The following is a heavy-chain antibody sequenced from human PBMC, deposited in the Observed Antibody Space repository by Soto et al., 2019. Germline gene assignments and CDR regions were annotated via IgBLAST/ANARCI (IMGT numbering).Heavy chain of an antibody. V-gene: IGHV4-59*01. CDR1: GGSISSYY. CDR2: IYYTGST. J-gene: IGHJ4*02. CDR3: ARGRFGYGDYFDY. Sequence: SETLSLTCTVSGGSISSYYWTWIRQPPGKGLEWIGYIYYTGSTNYNPSLESRVTISVDTSKNQFSLKLNSVTAADTAVYYCARGRFGYGDYFDYWGQGTLVTAPQ. D-gene: IGHD4-17*01.